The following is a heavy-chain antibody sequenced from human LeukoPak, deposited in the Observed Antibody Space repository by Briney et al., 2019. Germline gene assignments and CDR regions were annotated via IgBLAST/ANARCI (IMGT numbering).Heavy chain of an antibody. CDR2: INSDGSIT. Sequence: MXWVRQAPGXGLVWVSRINSDGSITSYADSVKGRFTISRDNAKNTLYLQMNSLRAEDKAIYYCARNLGLRDDYWGQGTLVTVSS. V-gene: IGHV3-74*01. CDR3: ARNLGLRDDY. J-gene: IGHJ4*02. D-gene: IGHD4-17*01.